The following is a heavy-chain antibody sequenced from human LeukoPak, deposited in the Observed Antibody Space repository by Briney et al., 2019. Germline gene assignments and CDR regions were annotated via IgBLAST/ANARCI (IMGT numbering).Heavy chain of an antibody. CDR3: ARRGITIFGVVISPGAFDI. J-gene: IGHJ3*02. CDR1: GFTFSSYA. Sequence: GSLRLSCAASGFTFSSYAMSWVRQPPGKGLEWIGEINHSGSTNYNPSLKSRVTISVDTSKNQFSLKLSSVTAADTAVYYCARRGITIFGVVISPGAFDIWGQGTMVTVSS. CDR2: INHSGST. D-gene: IGHD3-3*01. V-gene: IGHV4-34*01.